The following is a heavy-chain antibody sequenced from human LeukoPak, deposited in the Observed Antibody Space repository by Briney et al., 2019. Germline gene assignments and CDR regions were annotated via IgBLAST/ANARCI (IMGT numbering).Heavy chain of an antibody. CDR3: AKKTPGNYPYAY. CDR2: IGTGGDT. Sequence: RCPRLSCVLSRFTFSIAPINAGCRGPRRGLGWGSAIGTGGDTYYADSVKGQFPIYRDNSKNTMYLQMTRLRLQDTAVYYCAKKTPGNYPYAYWGQGTLVTVSP. D-gene: IGHD3-22*01. V-gene: IGHV3-23*01. J-gene: IGHJ4*02. CDR1: RFTFSIAP.